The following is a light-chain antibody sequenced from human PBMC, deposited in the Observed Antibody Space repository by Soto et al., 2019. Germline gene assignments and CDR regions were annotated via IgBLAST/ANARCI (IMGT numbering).Light chain of an antibody. CDR2: AAS. CDR3: QTYNSAPWT. Sequence: DIQMTQSPSSLSASVGDRVTVTCRASQGISNYLAWYQQKPGKVPKLLIYAASTLQPGVPSRFSGSGSGTDVALTISSLQPEDGATYYCQTYNSAPWTVGQGTKVEIK. V-gene: IGKV1-27*01. CDR1: QGISNY. J-gene: IGKJ1*01.